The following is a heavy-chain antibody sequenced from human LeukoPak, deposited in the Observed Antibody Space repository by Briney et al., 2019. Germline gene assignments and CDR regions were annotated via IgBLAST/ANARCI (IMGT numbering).Heavy chain of an antibody. CDR1: GFTFSSYA. Sequence: GGSLRLSCAASGFTFSSYAMSWVRQAPGKGLEWVSVIYSGGSTYYADSVKGRFTVSRDNSKNTLYLQMNSLRAEDTAVYYCARAGLYYYDSSGFSGYWGQGTLVTVSS. D-gene: IGHD3-22*01. CDR3: ARAGLYYYDSSGFSGY. J-gene: IGHJ4*02. V-gene: IGHV3-66*01. CDR2: IYSGGST.